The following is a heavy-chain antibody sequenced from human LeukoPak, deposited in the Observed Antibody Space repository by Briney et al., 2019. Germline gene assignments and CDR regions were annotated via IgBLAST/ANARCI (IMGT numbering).Heavy chain of an antibody. Sequence: SSVKVSCKASGGTFSSYAISWVRQAPGQGLEWMGGIIPIFGTANYAQKFQGRVTIITDESTSTAYMELSSLRSEDTAVYYCARGARQTGTRFDYWGQGTLVTVSS. CDR2: IIPIFGTA. J-gene: IGHJ4*02. CDR3: ARGARQTGTRFDY. CDR1: GGTFSSYA. D-gene: IGHD1-1*01. V-gene: IGHV1-69*05.